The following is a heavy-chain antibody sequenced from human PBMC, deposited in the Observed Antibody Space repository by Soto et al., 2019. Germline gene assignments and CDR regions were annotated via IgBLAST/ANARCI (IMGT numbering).Heavy chain of an antibody. D-gene: IGHD1-1*01. CDR1: GGMFYSSA. CDR3: SFAPNWTYKRNRY. CDR2: IVPMNGSP. V-gene: IGHV1-69*13. J-gene: IGHJ4*02. Sequence: SVKVSCKASGGMFYSSAINWVRQAPGQGLEWMGGIVPMNGSPKYAQEFLGRVTISADASATTAYMDLSGLKSEDTAVYYCSFAPNWTYKRNRYWGRVPQVTFSS.